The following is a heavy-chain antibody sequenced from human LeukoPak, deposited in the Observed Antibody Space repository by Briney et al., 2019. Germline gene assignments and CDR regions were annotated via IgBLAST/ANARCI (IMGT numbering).Heavy chain of an antibody. Sequence: PGRSLRLSCAASGFTFSSFEMNWVRQAPGKGLEWVSSIGTSGISGSNIYYADSVRGRFTISRDNAKNSLYLQMNSLRAEDTAVYYCASGAQSDYWGQGTLVTVSS. CDR2: IGTSGISGSNI. CDR3: ASGAQSDY. J-gene: IGHJ4*02. D-gene: IGHD1-26*01. CDR1: GFTFSSFE. V-gene: IGHV3-48*03.